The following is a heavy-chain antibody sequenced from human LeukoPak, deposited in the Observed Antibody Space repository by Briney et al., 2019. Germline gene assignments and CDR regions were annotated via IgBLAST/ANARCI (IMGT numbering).Heavy chain of an antibody. CDR3: ARREADAFDI. J-gene: IGHJ3*02. V-gene: IGHV5-51*01. CDR1: GYRCTNYW. CDR2: IYPGDSDT. Sequence: GESLKISCKGSGYRCTNYWIGWVRQMPGKGLEWMGIIYPGDSDTRYTPSFQSQVTISADKSISTAYLQWSSLKASDTAMYYCARREADAFDIWGHGKMVTVSS.